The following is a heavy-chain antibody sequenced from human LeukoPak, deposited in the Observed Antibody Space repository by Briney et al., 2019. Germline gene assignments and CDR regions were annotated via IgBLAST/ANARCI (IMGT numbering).Heavy chain of an antibody. J-gene: IGHJ4*02. Sequence: GASVKVSCKASGYTFTSYDINWVRQATGQGLEWMGWINLNSGDTGYAQNFQGRLTMTRDTSINTAYMEPSTLRSEDTAFYYCARVTGSIDYWGQGTLVTVSS. CDR2: INLNSGDT. V-gene: IGHV1-8*01. CDR3: ARVTGSIDY. D-gene: IGHD1-26*01. CDR1: GYTFTSYD.